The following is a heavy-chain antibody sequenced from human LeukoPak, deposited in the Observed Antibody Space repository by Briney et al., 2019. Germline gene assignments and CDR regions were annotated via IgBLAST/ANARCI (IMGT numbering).Heavy chain of an antibody. CDR2: IHHSGST. V-gene: IGHV4-59*08. J-gene: IGHJ3*02. D-gene: IGHD2-21*02. CDR1: GGSISRHY. CDR3: ARHVTAADDAFDI. Sequence: SETLSLTCTVSGGSISRHYWSWIRQSPGKGLEWIGYIHHSGSTNYNSSLKSRVTISVDTSKNQFSLKLSSVTAADTGIYYCARHVTAADDAFDIWGLGTKVTVSS.